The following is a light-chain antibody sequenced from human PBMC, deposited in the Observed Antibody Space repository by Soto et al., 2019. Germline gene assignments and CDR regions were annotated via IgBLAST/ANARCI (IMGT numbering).Light chain of an antibody. CDR1: QTVSSN. Sequence: EIVLTQSPGTLSLSPGERATLSCRASQTVSSNYLAWYQQKPGQAPRLLIYAASSRATGIPARFSGSGSGTEFNLTISSLQSEDFAVYFCQQYDDWLRLTFGGGTKVEIK. CDR3: QQYDDWLRLT. V-gene: IGKV3D-15*01. J-gene: IGKJ4*01. CDR2: AAS.